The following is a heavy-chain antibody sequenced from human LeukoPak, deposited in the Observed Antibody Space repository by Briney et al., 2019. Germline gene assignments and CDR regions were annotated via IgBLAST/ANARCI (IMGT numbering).Heavy chain of an antibody. Sequence: PGGSLRLSCAASGFTFSTYGMHWVRQAPGKGLEWVSFIRYVGINKYYADSVKGRFTISRDNSKNTLYLQMNSLRAEDTGVYYCAKVLSSGSRRAYWGQGTLVTVSS. V-gene: IGHV3-30*02. J-gene: IGHJ4*02. CDR2: IRYVGINK. CDR3: AKVLSSGSRRAY. D-gene: IGHD6-19*01. CDR1: GFTFSTYG.